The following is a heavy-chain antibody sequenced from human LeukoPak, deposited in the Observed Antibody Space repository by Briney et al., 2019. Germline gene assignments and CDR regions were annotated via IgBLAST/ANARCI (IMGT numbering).Heavy chain of an antibody. Sequence: SETLSLTCTVSGGSISSYYWSWIRQPPGKGLEWIGYIYYSGSANYNPSLKSRVTISVDTSKNQFSLKLSSVTAADTAVYYCARERTLFPGDSSGYFDYLGQGTLVTVSS. CDR3: ARERTLFPGDSSGYFDY. CDR2: IYYSGSA. D-gene: IGHD3-22*01. V-gene: IGHV4-59*12. CDR1: GGSISSYY. J-gene: IGHJ4*02.